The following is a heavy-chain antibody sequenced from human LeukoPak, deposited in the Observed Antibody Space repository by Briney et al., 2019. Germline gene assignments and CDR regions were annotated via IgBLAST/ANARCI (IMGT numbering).Heavy chain of an antibody. V-gene: IGHV1-46*01. CDR1: GYTFTNYY. CDR2: INPSGGST. D-gene: IGHD3-3*01. CDR3: ARGEVDGYDFWSGVHYYYGTDV. Sequence: ASVKVSCKASGYTFTNYYIHWVRQAPGQGLEWMGIINPSGGSTSSAQKFQGRVTMTRDTSTSTVYMEMSSLRSEDTAVYYCARGEVDGYDFWSGVHYYYGTDVWGQGTTVTVSS. J-gene: IGHJ6*02.